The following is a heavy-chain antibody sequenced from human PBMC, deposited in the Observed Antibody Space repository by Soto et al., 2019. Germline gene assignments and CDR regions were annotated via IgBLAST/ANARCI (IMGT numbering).Heavy chain of an antibody. CDR1: GGSISSYY. CDR3: ARHYDSGSD. V-gene: IGHV4-59*08. CDR2: IYYSGST. Sequence: QVQLQESGPGLVKPSETLSLTCTVSGGSISSYYWSWIRQPPGKGLEWIGYIYYSGSTNYNPSLKSRVTISVDTSKNQFSLKLSSVTAADTAVYYCARHYDSGSDWGQGTLVTVSS. J-gene: IGHJ4*02. D-gene: IGHD3-3*01.